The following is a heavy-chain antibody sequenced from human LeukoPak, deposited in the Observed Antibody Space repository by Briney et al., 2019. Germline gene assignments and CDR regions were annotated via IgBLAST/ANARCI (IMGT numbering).Heavy chain of an antibody. V-gene: IGHV3-48*01. J-gene: IGHJ6*03. Sequence: GGSLRLSCAASGFTFSTYSMNGFRQPPGRGLEGVSYISSSSSTIYYADSVKGRFTISRDSAKNSVDLQMNSLRADDTAVYYCARVGYYWYYMDVWGKGSTVTVSS. CDR3: ARVGYYWYYMDV. CDR2: ISSSSSTI. D-gene: IGHD2-8*01. CDR1: GFTFSTYS.